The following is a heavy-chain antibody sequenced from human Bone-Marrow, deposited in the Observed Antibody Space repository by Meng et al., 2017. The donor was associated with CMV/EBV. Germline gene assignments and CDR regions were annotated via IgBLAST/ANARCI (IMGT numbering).Heavy chain of an antibody. D-gene: IGHD2-8*01. J-gene: IGHJ6*02. CDR3: AKGSPVSSMDV. Sequence: GGSLRLSCAASGFTFTIYAMSWVRQAPGKGLEWVSVIYSGGSSTYYADSVKGRFTISRDNSKNTLYLQMNSLRAEDTAVYYCAKGSPVSSMDVWGQGTTVTVSS. CDR1: GFTFTIYA. CDR2: IYSGGSST. V-gene: IGHV3-23*03.